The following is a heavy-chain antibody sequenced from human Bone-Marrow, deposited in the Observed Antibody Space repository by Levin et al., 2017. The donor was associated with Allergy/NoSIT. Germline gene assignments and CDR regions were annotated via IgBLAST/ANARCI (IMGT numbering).Heavy chain of an antibody. CDR2: IYSGGST. D-gene: IGHD4-17*01. CDR3: AGGSRGGDYSVVHFDY. CDR1: GFTVSSNY. V-gene: IGHV3-53*01. J-gene: IGHJ4*02. Sequence: GGSLRLSCAASGFTVSSNYMSWVRQAPGKGLEWVSVIYSGGSTYYADSVKGRFTISRDNSKNTLYLQMNSLRAEDTAVYYCAGGSRGGDYSVVHFDYWGQGTLVTVSS.